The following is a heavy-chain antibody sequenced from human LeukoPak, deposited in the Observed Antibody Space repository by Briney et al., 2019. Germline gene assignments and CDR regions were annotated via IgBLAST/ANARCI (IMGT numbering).Heavy chain of an antibody. V-gene: IGHV4-59*01. CDR1: GGSISSYY. J-gene: IGHJ5*02. CDR3: ARLIVPAAIRRGWFDP. Sequence: SETLSLTCTVSGGSISSYYWSWIRQPPGKGLEWIGYIYYSGSTNYNPSLKSRVTISVDTSKNQFSLKLSSVTAADTAVYYCARLIVPAAIRRGWFDPWGQGTLVTVSS. CDR2: IYYSGST. D-gene: IGHD2-2*02.